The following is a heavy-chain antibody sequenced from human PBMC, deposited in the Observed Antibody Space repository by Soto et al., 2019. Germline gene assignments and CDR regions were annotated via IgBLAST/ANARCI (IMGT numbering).Heavy chain of an antibody. CDR1: GFTVSTKY. D-gene: IGHD3-16*01. Sequence: EVQLVESGGGLVQPGGSLRLSCAASGFTVSTKYMSWVRQAPGKGLEWVSVIYSGGRTFYADSERGRFTISRDNSKNTVNLQMNSLRAEDTAVYYCARDPWAADYWGQGTLVTVSS. CDR2: IYSGGRT. J-gene: IGHJ4*02. V-gene: IGHV3-66*01. CDR3: ARDPWAADY.